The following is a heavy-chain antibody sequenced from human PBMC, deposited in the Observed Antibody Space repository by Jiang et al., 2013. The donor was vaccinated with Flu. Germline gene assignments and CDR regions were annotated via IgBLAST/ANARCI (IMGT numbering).Heavy chain of an antibody. Sequence: CAVSGFTFRTYWMHWVRQAPGKGLVWVSGINNDGSTTSYADSVKGRFTISRDNAKNTLYLQMNSLRVEDTAVYYCARPSPGVDAFDIWGQGTMVTVSS. CDR2: INNDGSTT. J-gene: IGHJ3*02. CDR3: ARPSPGVDAFDI. CDR1: GFTFRTYW. V-gene: IGHV3-74*01. D-gene: IGHD7-27*01.